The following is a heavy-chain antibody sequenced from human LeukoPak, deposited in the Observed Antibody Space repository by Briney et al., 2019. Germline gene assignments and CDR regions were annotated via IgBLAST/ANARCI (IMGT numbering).Heavy chain of an antibody. Sequence: PGGSLRLSCAASGFTFSSYGMHWVRQAPGKGLEWVAVISYDGSNKYYADSVKGRFTISRDNSKNTLYLQMNSLRAGDTAVYYCARDLGVWFGELSVDYWGQGTLVTVSS. V-gene: IGHV3-30*03. J-gene: IGHJ4*02. D-gene: IGHD3-10*01. CDR1: GFTFSSYG. CDR3: ARDLGVWFGELSVDY. CDR2: ISYDGSNK.